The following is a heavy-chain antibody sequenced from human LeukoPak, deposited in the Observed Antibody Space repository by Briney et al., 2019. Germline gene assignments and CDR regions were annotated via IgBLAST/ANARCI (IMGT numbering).Heavy chain of an antibody. Sequence: PGGSLRLSCAASGFTFSSYGMSWVRQAPWKGLEWVANIKQDGSEKYYVDSVKGRFTISRDNAKNSLYLQMNSLRAEDTAVYYCARAPGSSSGAFDIWGQGTMVTVSS. J-gene: IGHJ3*02. CDR1: GFTFSSYG. CDR2: IKQDGSEK. V-gene: IGHV3-7*01. D-gene: IGHD3-10*01. CDR3: ARAPGSSSGAFDI.